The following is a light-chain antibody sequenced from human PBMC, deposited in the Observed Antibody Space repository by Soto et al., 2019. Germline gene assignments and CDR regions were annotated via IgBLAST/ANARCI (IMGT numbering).Light chain of an antibody. Sequence: DIPMTQSPSSLSASVGDRVTITCQARPVIGNYLNWYQQKPGKAPKLLIYDASNLRTGVPSRFSGSGSGTDFTFTISSLQPEDIATYYCQQYDNLPMYTFGQGTKLEIK. CDR1: PVIGNY. CDR3: QQYDNLPMYT. CDR2: DAS. J-gene: IGKJ2*01. V-gene: IGKV1-33*01.